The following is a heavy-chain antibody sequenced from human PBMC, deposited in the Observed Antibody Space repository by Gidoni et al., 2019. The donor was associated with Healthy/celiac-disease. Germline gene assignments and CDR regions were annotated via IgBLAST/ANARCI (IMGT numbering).Heavy chain of an antibody. CDR3: ARGGVGMDV. J-gene: IGHJ6*02. CDR1: GFTFSSYG. Sequence: QVQLVESGGGVVQPGRSLRLSCAASGFTFSSYGMHWVRQAPGKGLEWMAVIWYDGSNKYYADSVKGRFTISRDNSKNTLYLQMNSLRAEDTAVYYCARGGVGMDVWGQGTTVTVSS. D-gene: IGHD1-26*01. V-gene: IGHV3-33*01. CDR2: IWYDGSNK.